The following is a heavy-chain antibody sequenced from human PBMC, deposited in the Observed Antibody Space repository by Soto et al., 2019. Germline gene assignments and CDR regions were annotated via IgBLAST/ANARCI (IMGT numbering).Heavy chain of an antibody. CDR3: AMVDVYVTPSPQDV. Sequence: QVHLVQSGAEVKNPGASVKVSCKASGYSFTRYGIGWARQAPGQGLEWMGWINAYNGNTNYAQNLPTKLTLXTXTXXTTAYMELRSLRSNDTAIYYCAMVDVYVTPSPQDVWGQGTTVTVSS. CDR1: GYSFTRYG. J-gene: IGHJ6*02. D-gene: IGHD3-16*01. CDR2: INAYNGNT. V-gene: IGHV1-18*01.